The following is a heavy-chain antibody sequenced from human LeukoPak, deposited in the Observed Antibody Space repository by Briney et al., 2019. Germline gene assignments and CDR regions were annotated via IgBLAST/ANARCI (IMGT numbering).Heavy chain of an antibody. CDR3: ASSYSSSSSYYYYMDV. CDR2: IIPIFGTA. Sequence: ASVKVSCKASGGTFISYAISWVRQAPGQGLEWMGGIIPIFGTANYAQKFQGRVTITTDESTSTAYMELSSLRSEDTAVYYCASSYSSSSSYYYYMDVWGKGTTVTVSS. CDR1: GGTFISYA. D-gene: IGHD6-6*01. J-gene: IGHJ6*03. V-gene: IGHV1-69*05.